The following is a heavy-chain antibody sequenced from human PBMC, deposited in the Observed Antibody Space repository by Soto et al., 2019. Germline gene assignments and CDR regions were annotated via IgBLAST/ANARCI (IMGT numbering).Heavy chain of an antibody. J-gene: IGHJ4*02. CDR3: ARVREGYDWGADYFDY. Sequence: QVQLQESGPGLVKPSETLSLTCTVSGGSISSYYWSWIRQPPGKGLEWIGYIYYSGSTNYNPSLKSRVTISVDTSTNQFSLKLSSVTAADTAVYYCARVREGYDWGADYFDYWGQGTLVTVSS. CDR1: GGSISSYY. D-gene: IGHD5-12*01. CDR2: IYYSGST. V-gene: IGHV4-59*01.